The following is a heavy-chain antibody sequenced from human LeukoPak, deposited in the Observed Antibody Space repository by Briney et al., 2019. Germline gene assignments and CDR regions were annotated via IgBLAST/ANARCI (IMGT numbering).Heavy chain of an antibody. CDR3: ARQPTVKRGAVASNFDY. J-gene: IGHJ4*02. V-gene: IGHV4-39*01. D-gene: IGHD6-19*01. CDR2: IYYNGIT. Sequence: SETLSLTCSVSGGLITTSIHYWAWIRQPPGKGLEWLASIYYNGITYYNASLESRVTMSVDTSTNQFSLRLRSVSAADTSVYYCARQPTVKRGAVASNFDYWGRGTLVTVSS. CDR1: GGLITTSIHY.